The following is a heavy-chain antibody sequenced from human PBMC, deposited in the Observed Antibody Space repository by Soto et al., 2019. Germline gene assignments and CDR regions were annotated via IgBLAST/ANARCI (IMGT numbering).Heavy chain of an antibody. CDR2: INHSGST. Sequence: PEETLSLTCAVYGWSFSVYYWSWIRQPPGKGLEWIGEINHSGSTNYNPSLKSRVTISVDTSKNQFSLKLSSVTAADTAVYYCARSEMVVAASGCDYWGQGTLVTVS. J-gene: IGHJ4*02. CDR1: GWSFSVYY. CDR3: ARSEMVVAASGCDY. D-gene: IGHD2-15*01. V-gene: IGHV4-34*01.